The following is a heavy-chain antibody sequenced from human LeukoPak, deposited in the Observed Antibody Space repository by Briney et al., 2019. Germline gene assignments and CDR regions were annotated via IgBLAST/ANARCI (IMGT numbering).Heavy chain of an antibody. CDR3: ARLPNLRGYYYYMDV. CDR2: IYYSGST. CDR1: GGSISSSSYY. V-gene: IGHV4-39*01. J-gene: IGHJ6*03. Sequence: SETLSLTCTVSGGSISSSSYYWGWIRQPPGKGLEWIGSIYYSGSTYYNPSLKSRVTISVGTSKNQFSLKLSSVTAADTAVYYCARLPNLRGYYYYMDVWGKGTTVTISS.